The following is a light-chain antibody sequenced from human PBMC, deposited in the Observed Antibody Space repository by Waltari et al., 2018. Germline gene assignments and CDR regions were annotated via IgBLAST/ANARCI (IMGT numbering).Light chain of an antibody. V-gene: IGKV3-20*01. J-gene: IGKJ1*01. CDR3: QHYVRLPAT. CDR1: QSVSRT. CDR2: GAS. Sequence: EIVLTQSPGTLSLSPGERATLSCRASQSVSRTLAWYQQKQGQAPKLLIYGASIRATGIPDRFTGSGSGTDFSLTISSLEPEDFAIYFCQHYVRLPATFGQGTKVEIK.